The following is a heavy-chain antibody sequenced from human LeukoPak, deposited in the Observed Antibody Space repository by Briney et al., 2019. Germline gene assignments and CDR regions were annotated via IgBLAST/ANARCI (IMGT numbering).Heavy chain of an antibody. CDR1: GFTFSNAW. CDR3: TTDLEGSGSYPIIDY. Sequence: GGSLRLSCAASGFTFSNAWMSWVRQAPGKGLEWVGRIKSKTDGGTTDYAAPVKGRFTISRDDSKNTLYLQMNSLKTEDTAVYYCTTDLEGSGSYPIIDYWGQGTLVTVSS. J-gene: IGHJ4*02. CDR2: IKSKTDGGTT. V-gene: IGHV3-15*01. D-gene: IGHD3-10*01.